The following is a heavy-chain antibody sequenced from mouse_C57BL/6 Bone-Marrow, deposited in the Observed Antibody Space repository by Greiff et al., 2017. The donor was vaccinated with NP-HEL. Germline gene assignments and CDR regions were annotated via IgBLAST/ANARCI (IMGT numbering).Heavy chain of an antibody. CDR1: GFTFSDFY. D-gene: IGHD2-2*01. CDR2: SRNKANDYTT. V-gene: IGHV7-1*01. CDR3: ARDARYGYDNAMDY. J-gene: IGHJ4*01. Sequence: EVKLVESGGGLVQSGRSLRLSCATSGFTFSDFYMEWVRQAPGKGLEWIAASRNKANDYTTEYSASVKGRFIVSRDTSQSILYLQMNALRAEDTAIYYCARDARYGYDNAMDYWGQGTSVTVSS.